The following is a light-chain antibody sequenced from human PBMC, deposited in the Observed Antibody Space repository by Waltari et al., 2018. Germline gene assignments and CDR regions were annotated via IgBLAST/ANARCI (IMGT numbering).Light chain of an antibody. CDR3: SSYTSSSTRV. CDR2: DVS. Sequence: QSTLTQPASVSGSPGQSITISCTGTSSDVGGHNYVSWYQQHPGKAPKLVIYDVSSRPSVVSNRFSGSKSGNTASLTIYGLQAEDEADYYCSSYTSSSTRVFGTGTRVTVL. J-gene: IGLJ1*01. CDR1: SSDVGGHNY. V-gene: IGLV2-14*03.